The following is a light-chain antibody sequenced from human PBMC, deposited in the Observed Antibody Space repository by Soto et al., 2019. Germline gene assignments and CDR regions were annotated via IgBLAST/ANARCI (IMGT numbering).Light chain of an antibody. V-gene: IGKV3-20*01. J-gene: IGKJ2*01. CDR2: GAS. CDR1: QTVRNSY. CDR3: QQYGTPRYT. Sequence: EIVLTQSPGALSVSPGERATLSCRASQTVRNSYLAWYQQKTGQAPRLLIYGASIRTTGTPDRFSGSGSGTDFILTISRLEPEDSAVYYCQQYGTPRYTFGQGTKLEIK.